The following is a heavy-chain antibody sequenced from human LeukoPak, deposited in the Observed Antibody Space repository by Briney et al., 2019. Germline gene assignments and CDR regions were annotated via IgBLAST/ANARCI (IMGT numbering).Heavy chain of an antibody. Sequence: SETLSLTCTVSGYSIHTVYYWSWIRQPAGKGLEWIGRIYTSGSTNYNPSLKSRVTMSVDTSKNQFSLKLSSVTAADTAVYYCARNQRGYCSSTSCYSAFDYWGQGTLVTVSS. D-gene: IGHD2-2*01. J-gene: IGHJ4*02. CDR2: IYTSGST. V-gene: IGHV4-4*07. CDR3: ARNQRGYCSSTSCYSAFDY. CDR1: GYSIHTVYY.